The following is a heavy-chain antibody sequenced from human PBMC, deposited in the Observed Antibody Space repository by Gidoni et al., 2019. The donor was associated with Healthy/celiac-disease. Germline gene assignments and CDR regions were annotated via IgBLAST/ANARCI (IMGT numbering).Heavy chain of an antibody. CDR3: AKSIGAYSSSGFDY. V-gene: IGHV3-9*01. D-gene: IGHD6-6*01. CDR2: ISWNSGSI. Sequence: EVQLVESGGGLVQPGRSLRLSCAASGFHFDEYAMHWVRQAPGKGLEWVSGISWNSGSIGYADSVKGRFTISRDNAKNSLYLQMNSLRAEDTALYYCAKSIGAYSSSGFDYWGQGTLVTVSS. J-gene: IGHJ4*02. CDR1: GFHFDEYA.